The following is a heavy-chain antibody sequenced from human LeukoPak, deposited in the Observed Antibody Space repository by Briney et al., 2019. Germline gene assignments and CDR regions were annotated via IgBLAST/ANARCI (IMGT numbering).Heavy chain of an antibody. V-gene: IGHV3-23*01. CDR2: ISGSGGST. CDR3: APNRANWGSE. J-gene: IGHJ4*02. CDR1: GFTFSNYD. D-gene: IGHD7-27*01. Sequence: GGSLRLSCAASGFTFSNYDMRWIRQAPGKGLERVSSISGSGGSTYYADSVKGRFTISRDNSKNTLYLQMDSLRAEDTAVYYCAPNRANWGSEGGQGTLVTVSS.